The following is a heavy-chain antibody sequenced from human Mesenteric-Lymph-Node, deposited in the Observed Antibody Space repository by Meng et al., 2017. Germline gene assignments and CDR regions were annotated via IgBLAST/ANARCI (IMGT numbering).Heavy chain of an antibody. Sequence: GEALKISCAGAGFTFRSYTMHWGRQAPGKGLEWVSGINWNGGSTGYADSVKGRFTISRDNAKNSLYLQMNSLRAEDTALYYCARAEWELGDHDAFDIWGQGTMVTVSS. J-gene: IGHJ3*02. D-gene: IGHD1-26*01. CDR1: GFTFRSYT. V-gene: IGHV3-20*04. CDR2: INWNGGST. CDR3: ARAEWELGDHDAFDI.